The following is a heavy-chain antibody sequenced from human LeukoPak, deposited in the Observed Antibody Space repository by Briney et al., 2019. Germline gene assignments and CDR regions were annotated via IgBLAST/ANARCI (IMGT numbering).Heavy chain of an antibody. J-gene: IGHJ4*02. D-gene: IGHD3-16*01. V-gene: IGHV3-23*01. CDR2: VNAYGGNT. Sequence: GGSVSLFFAASGFTFDNDRVMWAREAPAKELECVSTVNAYGGNTYSADSVKGRFTISRDNSKSTLILQMNSLRVEDTALYYCTKRVNLGETMAHFADGGQGTLVTVSS. CDR1: GFTFDNDR. CDR3: TKRVNLGETMAHFAD.